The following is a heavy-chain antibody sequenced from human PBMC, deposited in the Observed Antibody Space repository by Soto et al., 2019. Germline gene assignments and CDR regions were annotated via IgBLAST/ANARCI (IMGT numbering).Heavy chain of an antibody. J-gene: IGHJ5*01. D-gene: IGHD3-10*01. CDR1: GFNFRRYE. V-gene: IGHV3-48*03. CDR3: ARYGTRGDW. Sequence: TGESLRLSCKASGFNFRRYELHWVRKAQGKGLEWVSYISSSGLTTYYADLAEGRFTISRDTAKDSLYLHLNSLRVGDTAVYYCARYGTRGDWWGLGTQVTVSS. CDR2: ISSSGLTT.